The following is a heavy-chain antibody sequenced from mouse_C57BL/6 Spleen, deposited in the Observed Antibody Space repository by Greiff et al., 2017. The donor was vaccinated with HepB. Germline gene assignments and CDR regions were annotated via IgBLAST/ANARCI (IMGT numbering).Heavy chain of an antibody. D-gene: IGHD1-1*01. CDR3: TAITTVVAYYFDY. CDR1: GFTFSNYW. V-gene: IGHV6-3*01. CDR2: IRLKSDNYAT. Sequence: DVKLEESGGGLVQPGGSLKLSCVASGFTFSNYWMNWVRQSPEKGLEWVAQIRLKSDNYATHYAESVKGRFTISRDDSKSSVYLQMNNLRAEDTGIYYCTAITTVVAYYFDYWGQGTTLTVSS. J-gene: IGHJ2*01.